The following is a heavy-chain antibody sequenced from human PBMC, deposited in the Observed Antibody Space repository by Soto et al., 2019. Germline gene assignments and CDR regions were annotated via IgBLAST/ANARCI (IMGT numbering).Heavy chain of an antibody. V-gene: IGHV3-74*01. CDR2: IKSDGSST. J-gene: IGHJ4*02. Sequence: EVQLVESGGGLVQPGGSLGLSCAASGFTFSSHWMHWVRQVPGKGLVWVSRIKSDGSSTAYADSVKGRFTISRDNAKNTLYLQMKSLRVEDTAIYYCARDRPEILNPTDHPMFDYWGQGTLVTVSS. CDR3: ARDRPEILNPTDHPMFDY. D-gene: IGHD6-6*01. CDR1: GFTFSSHW.